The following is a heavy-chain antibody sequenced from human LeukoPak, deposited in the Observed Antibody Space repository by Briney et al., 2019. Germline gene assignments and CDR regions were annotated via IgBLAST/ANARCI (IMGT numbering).Heavy chain of an antibody. CDR2: IKQDGSEK. D-gene: IGHD5-12*01. J-gene: IGHJ4*02. V-gene: IGHV3-7*01. Sequence: GGSLRLSCAASGFSFSNYWMSWVRQAPGKGLEWVANIKQDGSEKYYVDSVKGRFTISRDNAKNSLYLQMNSLRAEDTAIYYCARWEGDIVATIGDYWGQGPLVTVSS. CDR1: GFSFSNYW. CDR3: ARWEGDIVATIGDY.